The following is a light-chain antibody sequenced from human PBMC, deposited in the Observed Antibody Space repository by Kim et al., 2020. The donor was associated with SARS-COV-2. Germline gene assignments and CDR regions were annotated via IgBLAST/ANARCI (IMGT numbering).Light chain of an antibody. Sequence: LTQPPSVSKGLGQTATLTCTGNSNNVGNQGVAWLQQHQGHPPKLLSFRNNNRPSGISERLSASGSGNTASLTITGLQPEDEADYYCSAWDSSLSAWVFGGGTQLTVL. V-gene: IGLV10-54*01. CDR1: SNNVGNQG. J-gene: IGLJ3*02. CDR2: RNN. CDR3: SAWDSSLSAWV.